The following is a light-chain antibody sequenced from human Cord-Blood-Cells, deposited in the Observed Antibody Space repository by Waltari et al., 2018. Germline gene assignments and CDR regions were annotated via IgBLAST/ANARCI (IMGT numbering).Light chain of an antibody. CDR2: AAS. Sequence: DIQMTQSPSSLSASVGDRVTITCRASQSISSYLNWYQQKPGKAPKLLIYAASSLQSGVPLRFSGSVSGTDLTLTISSLQPEDFATYYCQQSYSTPVTFGQGTRLEIK. CDR3: QQSYSTPVT. V-gene: IGKV1-39*01. CDR1: QSISSY. J-gene: IGKJ5*01.